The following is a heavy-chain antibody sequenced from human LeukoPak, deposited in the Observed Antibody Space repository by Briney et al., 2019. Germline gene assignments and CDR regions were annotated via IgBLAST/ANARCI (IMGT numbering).Heavy chain of an antibody. V-gene: IGHV3-33*06. CDR2: IWYDGSNK. CDR3: AKLRTVTPQSDAFDI. D-gene: IGHD4-17*01. CDR1: GFTFSSYG. J-gene: IGHJ3*02. Sequence: QPGRSLRLSCAASGFTFSSYGMHWVRQAPGKGLEWVAVIWYDGSNKYYADSVKGRFTISRDNSKNTLYLQMNSLRAEDTAVYYCAKLRTVTPQSDAFDIWGQGTMVTVSS.